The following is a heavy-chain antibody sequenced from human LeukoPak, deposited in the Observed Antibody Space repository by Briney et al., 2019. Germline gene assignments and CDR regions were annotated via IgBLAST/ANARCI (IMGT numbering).Heavy chain of an antibody. CDR2: IYYSGST. Sequence: SETLSLTCTVSGGSISSYYWSWIRQPPGKGLEWIGYIYYSGSTNYNPSLKSRITISVDTSKNQFSLKLSSVTAADTAVYYCARGQHFDWLFYYYFDYWGQGTLVTVSS. V-gene: IGHV4-59*01. CDR3: ARGQHFDWLFYYYFDY. CDR1: GGSISSYY. D-gene: IGHD3-9*01. J-gene: IGHJ4*02.